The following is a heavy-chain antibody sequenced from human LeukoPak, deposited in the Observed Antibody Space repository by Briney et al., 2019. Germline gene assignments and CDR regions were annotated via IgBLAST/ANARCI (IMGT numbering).Heavy chain of an antibody. V-gene: IGHV3-30*01. CDR2: ISYDGSNK. CDR3: AREGYSYGRHLYYFDY. Sequence: PGRSLRLSCAASGFTFSSYAMHWVRQAPGKGLEWVAVISYDGSNKYYADSVKGRFTISRDNFKNTLYLQMNSLRAEDTAVYYCAREGYSYGRHLYYFDYWGQGTLVTVSS. D-gene: IGHD5-18*01. J-gene: IGHJ4*02. CDR1: GFTFSSYA.